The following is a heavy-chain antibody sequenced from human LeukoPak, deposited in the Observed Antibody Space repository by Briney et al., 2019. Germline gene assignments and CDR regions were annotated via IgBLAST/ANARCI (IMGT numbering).Heavy chain of an antibody. CDR3: AKDPTVTRDY. J-gene: IGHJ4*02. D-gene: IGHD4-4*01. CDR1: GFTFSSYS. V-gene: IGHV3-48*01. Sequence: GGSLRLSCAASGFTFSSYSMSWVRQAPGKGLEWVSYISSSSSTIYYADSVKGRFTISRDNAKNSLYLQMNSLRAEDTAVYYCAKDPTVTRDYWGQGTLVTVSS. CDR2: ISSSSSTI.